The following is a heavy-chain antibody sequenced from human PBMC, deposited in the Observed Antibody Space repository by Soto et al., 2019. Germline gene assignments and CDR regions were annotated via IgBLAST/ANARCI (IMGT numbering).Heavy chain of an antibody. J-gene: IGHJ3*02. Sequence: QVQLQESGPGLLKPSGTLSLTCAVSGGSISSTNWWSWVRQPPGKGLEWIGEIYHSGSTKYNPSLKSRVTISVDKSNNQFSLKVRSVTAADTGVYYCARDQTTVTTDAAAFDIWGQGTTVTVSS. V-gene: IGHV4-4*02. CDR2: IYHSGST. CDR3: ARDQTTVTTDAAAFDI. CDR1: GGSISSTNW. D-gene: IGHD4-17*01.